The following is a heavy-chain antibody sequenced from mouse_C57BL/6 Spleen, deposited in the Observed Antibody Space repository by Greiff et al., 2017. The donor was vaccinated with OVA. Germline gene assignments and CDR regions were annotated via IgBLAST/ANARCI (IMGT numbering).Heavy chain of an antibody. J-gene: IGHJ1*03. Sequence: QVQLQQPGAELVMPGASVKLSCKASGYTFTSYWMHWVKQRPGQGLEWIGEIDPSDSYTNYNQKFKGKSTLTVDKSSSTAYMQLSSLTSEDSAVYYCARHWSNPYCCFDDWGTGTTVTVSS. CDR2: IDPSDSYT. V-gene: IGHV1-69*01. CDR3: ARHWSNPYCCFDD. D-gene: IGHD2-5*01. CDR1: GYTFTSYW.